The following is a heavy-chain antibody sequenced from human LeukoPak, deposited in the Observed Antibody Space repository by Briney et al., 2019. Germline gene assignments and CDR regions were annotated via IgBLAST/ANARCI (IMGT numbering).Heavy chain of an antibody. CDR2: IHTSGST. Sequence: KASXXLSLTCTVSGGSISGAYWSWIRQPAGKGLECIGRIHTSGSTNYNPSLKSRISMSVDTSENQISLKLSSITAADTAVYYCARDTGYFGSGGFDYWGQGTLVTVSS. CDR3: ARDTGYFGSGGFDY. J-gene: IGHJ4*02. V-gene: IGHV4-4*07. D-gene: IGHD3-10*01. CDR1: GGSISGAY.